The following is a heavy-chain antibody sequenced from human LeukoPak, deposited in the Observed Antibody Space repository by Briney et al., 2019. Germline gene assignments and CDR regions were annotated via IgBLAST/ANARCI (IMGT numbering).Heavy chain of an antibody. J-gene: IGHJ6*03. V-gene: IGHV3-48*04. CDR1: GFTFSSYS. Sequence: GGSLRLSCAASGFTFSSYSMNWVRQAPGKGLEWVSYISSSSSTIYYADSVKGRFTISRGNAKNSLYLQMNSLRAEDTAVYYCARDSPLSDCSGGSCYSVGYYMDVWGKGTTVTVSS. CDR2: ISSSSSTI. CDR3: ARDSPLSDCSGGSCYSVGYYMDV. D-gene: IGHD2-15*01.